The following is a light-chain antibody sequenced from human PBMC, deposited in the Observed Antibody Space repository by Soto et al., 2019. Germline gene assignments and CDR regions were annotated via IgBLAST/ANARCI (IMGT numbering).Light chain of an antibody. CDR3: QQYDNWPFT. CDR1: QTVSNK. V-gene: IGKV3-15*01. CDR2: GAS. Sequence: EIVMTQSPGTLSVVPGERATLSCRTSQTVSNKLAWYQQKPGQAPRLLIYGASTTTTGIPARFSGSGSETEFTLTISSLQSEDFAVYYCQQYDNWPFTFGQGTQLEIK. J-gene: IGKJ2*01.